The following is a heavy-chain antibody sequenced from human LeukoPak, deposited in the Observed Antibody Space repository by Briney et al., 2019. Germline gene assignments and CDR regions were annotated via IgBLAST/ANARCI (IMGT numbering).Heavy chain of an antibody. D-gene: IGHD1-14*01. CDR2: IYPGDSDT. CDR3: ASSELPELFDY. J-gene: IGHJ4*02. CDR1: GYSFTSYW. V-gene: IGHV5-51*01. Sequence: GEFLKISCKCSGYSFTSYWIGWVRQMPGKGLEWMGIIYPGDSDTRYSPSFQGQVTISADKSISTAYLQWSSLKASDTAMYYCASSELPELFDYWGQGTLVTVSS.